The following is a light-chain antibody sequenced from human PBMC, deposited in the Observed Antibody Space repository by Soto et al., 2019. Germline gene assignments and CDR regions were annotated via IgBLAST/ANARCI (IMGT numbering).Light chain of an antibody. CDR2: GPS. V-gene: IGKV3-15*01. CDR3: HQYNDWPPA. Sequence: EIVVTQSPATLSVSPGERAALSCRASQSVSNNLAWYQQKPGQAPRLLIYGPSTRASGIPARFSGSGYGREFPPHISSLQSEDYGFYHCHQYNDWPPALGKGTRVDIK. CDR1: QSVSNN. J-gene: IGKJ2*01.